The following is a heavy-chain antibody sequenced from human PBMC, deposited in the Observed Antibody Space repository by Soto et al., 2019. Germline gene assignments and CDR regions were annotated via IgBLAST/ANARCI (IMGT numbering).Heavy chain of an antibody. V-gene: IGHV3-30*18. CDR3: AKGSLGSGLNWYFDL. CDR1: GFTFSTHG. Sequence: QVQLVESGGGVVQPGRALRLSCAASGFTFSTHGMHWVRQAPGKGLELGAGISDDGSNENYAEYVKGRFTISRDNSKNTLYLQMNSLRAEDTAVYYCAKGSLGSGLNWYFDLWGRGTLVTVSS. D-gene: IGHD3-22*01. J-gene: IGHJ2*01. CDR2: ISDDGSNE.